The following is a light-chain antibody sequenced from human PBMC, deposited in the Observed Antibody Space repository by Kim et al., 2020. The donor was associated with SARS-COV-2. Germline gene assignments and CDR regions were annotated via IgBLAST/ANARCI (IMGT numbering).Light chain of an antibody. Sequence: SPGQTARITCSGEALPKQYAYWYQQKPGQAPVLVIYKDRERPSGIPERFSGSSSGTTVTLTISGVQAEDEADYYCQSADSSGTYVVFGGGTQLTVL. CDR3: QSADSSGTYVV. CDR2: KDR. V-gene: IGLV3-25*03. J-gene: IGLJ2*01. CDR1: ALPKQY.